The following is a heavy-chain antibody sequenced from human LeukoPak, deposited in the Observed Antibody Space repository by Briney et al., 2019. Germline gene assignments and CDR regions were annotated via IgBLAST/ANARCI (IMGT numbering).Heavy chain of an antibody. CDR1: AVTFSSYT. V-gene: IGHV1-69*02. CDR3: AKAPAREQLASPLDY. J-gene: IGHJ4*02. D-gene: IGHD6-13*01. CDR2: IFPILGIA. Sequence: ASVKVSCKASAVTFSSYTINWVRQAPGQGLEWMGRIFPILGIAISAQKFQGRVKITADISTSTAYMELTSLRSEDTALYYCAKAPAREQLASPLDYWGQGTLVTVSS.